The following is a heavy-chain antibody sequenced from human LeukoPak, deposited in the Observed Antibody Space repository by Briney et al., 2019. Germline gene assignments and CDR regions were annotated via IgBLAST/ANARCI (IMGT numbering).Heavy chain of an antibody. D-gene: IGHD2-8*01. CDR3: AREGGDCTNGVCYSFDY. V-gene: IGHV3-30-3*01. CDR2: ISYDGSNK. J-gene: IGHJ4*02. CDR1: GFTSSSYA. Sequence: GGSLRLSCAASGFTSSSYAMHWVRQAPGKGLEWVAVISYDGSNKYYADSVKGRFTISRDNSKNTLYLQMNSLRAEDTAVYYCAREGGDCTNGVCYSFDYWGQGTLVTVSS.